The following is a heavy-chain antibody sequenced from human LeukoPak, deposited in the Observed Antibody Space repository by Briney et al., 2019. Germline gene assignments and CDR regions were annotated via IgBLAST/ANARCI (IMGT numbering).Heavy chain of an antibody. CDR1: GGSISSYY. CDR2: TYYSGST. V-gene: IGHV4-59*01. CDR3: ARDPSGWYDY. Sequence: SETLSLTCTVSGGSISSYYWSWIRQPPGKGLEWIGYTYYSGSTNYNPSLKSRVTISVDTSKNQFSLKLSSVTAADTAVYYCARDPSGWYDYWGQGTLVTVSS. D-gene: IGHD6-19*01. J-gene: IGHJ4*02.